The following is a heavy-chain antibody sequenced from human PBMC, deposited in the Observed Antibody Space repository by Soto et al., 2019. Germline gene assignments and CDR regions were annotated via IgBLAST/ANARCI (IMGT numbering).Heavy chain of an antibody. V-gene: IGHV1-69*05. CDR3: AREIWNDEDNWFDP. D-gene: IGHD1-1*01. CDR1: GGTFSSYA. J-gene: IGHJ5*02. Sequence: GASVKVSCKAFGGTFSSYAISWVRQAPGQGLEWMGWIIPIFGTANYAQKLQGRVTMTTDESTSTAYMELRSLRSDDTAVYYCAREIWNDEDNWFDPWGQGTLVTVSS. CDR2: IIPIFGTA.